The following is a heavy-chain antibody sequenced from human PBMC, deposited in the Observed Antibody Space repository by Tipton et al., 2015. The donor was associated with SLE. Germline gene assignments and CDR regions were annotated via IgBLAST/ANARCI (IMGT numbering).Heavy chain of an antibody. Sequence: TLSLTCTVSGGSISSYYWSWIRQPPGKGLEWIGNIYDSGSGSTNYNPSLKSRGTISVDTSKNQFSLKLSSVTAADTAVYYCARRAWGAYYNYYFDYWGQGTLVTVSS. CDR1: GGSISSYY. CDR3: ARRAWGAYYNYYFDY. V-gene: IGHV4-59*08. J-gene: IGHJ4*02. D-gene: IGHD3-3*01. CDR2: IYDSGSGST.